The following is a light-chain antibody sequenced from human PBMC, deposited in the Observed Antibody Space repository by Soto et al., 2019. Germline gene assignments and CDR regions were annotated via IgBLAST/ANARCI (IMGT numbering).Light chain of an antibody. V-gene: IGKV3-11*01. J-gene: IGKJ5*01. CDR2: DVS. CDR1: QSVSNS. Sequence: EIVLTPSPATLSLSPGERATLSCRASQSVSNSLAWYQQTPGQPPRLLIFDVSNRATGIPARFSGSGSGTDFTLTITSREPEDFAVSYCQQYKKWPPITFGQGTRLEIK. CDR3: QQYKKWPPIT.